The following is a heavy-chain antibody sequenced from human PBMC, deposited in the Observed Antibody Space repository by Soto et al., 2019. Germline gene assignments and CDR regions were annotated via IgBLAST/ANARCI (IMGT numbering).Heavy chain of an antibody. CDR3: ASSYGSGYRAFDY. CDR2: INPILSMS. V-gene: IGHV1-69*02. Sequence: QVQLVQSGAEVRNPGSSVKVSCKASGDTFSFYSINWVRQAPGLGLEWMGRINPILSMSNYGQRFQGRVTMTADKSTSTAYMELSGLRSEDTAIYYCASSYGSGYRAFDYWGQGALVTVSS. J-gene: IGHJ4*02. D-gene: IGHD3-10*01. CDR1: GDTFSFYS.